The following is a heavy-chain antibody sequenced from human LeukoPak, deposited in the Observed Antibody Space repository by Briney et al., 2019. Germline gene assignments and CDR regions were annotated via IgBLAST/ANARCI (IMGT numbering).Heavy chain of an antibody. CDR2: INPNSGGT. D-gene: IGHD1-26*01. J-gene: IGHJ6*03. CDR1: GYTFTAYY. Sequence: ASVKVSCKASGYTFTAYYKHWVRQAPGQGLEWMGWINPNSGGTNYAQKFQGRVTMTRDTSISTAYMELSRLRSDDTAVYYCARDPYSGSYGDYYYYYMDVWGKGTTVTISS. V-gene: IGHV1-2*02. CDR3: ARDPYSGSYGDYYYYYMDV.